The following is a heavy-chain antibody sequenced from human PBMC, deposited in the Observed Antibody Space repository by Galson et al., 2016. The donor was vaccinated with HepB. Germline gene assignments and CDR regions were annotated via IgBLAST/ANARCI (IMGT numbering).Heavy chain of an antibody. CDR3: ARDKGVVPAADY. D-gene: IGHD2-2*01. Sequence: SLRLSCAASGFTFSSYWIHWVRQAPGKGLVWVSHINSDGTNTRYADSVKGRFTISRDNAKSTLYLQMNSLKAEDTAVYYCARDKGVVPAADYWGRGSLVTVSS. J-gene: IGHJ4*02. CDR2: INSDGTNT. CDR1: GFTFSSYW. V-gene: IGHV3-74*01.